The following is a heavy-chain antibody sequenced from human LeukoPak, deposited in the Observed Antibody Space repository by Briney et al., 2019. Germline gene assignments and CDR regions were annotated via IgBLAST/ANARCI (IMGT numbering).Heavy chain of an antibody. CDR1: GFTFSSYA. D-gene: IGHD2-21*02. CDR2: ISSNGVST. J-gene: IGHJ4*02. Sequence: GGSLRLSCATSGFTFSSYAMHWVRQAPGKGLEYISAISSNGVSTYYPNSIKGRFTISRDNSRSTLYLHMGSLRAEDMAIYYCARARLVVTALDYWGQGTLVTVSS. CDR3: ARARLVVTALDY. V-gene: IGHV3-64*01.